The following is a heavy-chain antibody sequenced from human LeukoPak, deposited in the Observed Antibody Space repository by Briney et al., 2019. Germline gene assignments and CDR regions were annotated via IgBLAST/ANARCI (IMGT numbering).Heavy chain of an antibody. J-gene: IGHJ4*02. Sequence: GGSLRLSCAASGVTLSTYAISWARQDPGKGLECVSVIYNGGATYYADSVKGRFTISRDNSKNTLYLQMNSLRAEDTAVYFCAREYGSGTFDWGQGTLVTVSS. CDR3: AREYGSGTFD. CDR2: IYNGGAT. CDR1: GVTLSTYA. V-gene: IGHV3-53*01. D-gene: IGHD2-2*01.